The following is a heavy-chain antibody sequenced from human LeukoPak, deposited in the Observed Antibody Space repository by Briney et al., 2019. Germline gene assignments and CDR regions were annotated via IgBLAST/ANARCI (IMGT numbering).Heavy chain of an antibody. J-gene: IGHJ6*02. Sequence: GGSLRLSCAASGFTSSGYYMTWIRQPPGKGREWISYISSSGGTTTYVDSVKGRFTISRDNAKNSLYLQMNSLRADDTAVYYCARSNYYTVDVWGQGTAVTVSS. CDR3: ARSNYYTVDV. CDR1: GFTSSGYY. V-gene: IGHV3-11*01. CDR2: ISSSGGTT.